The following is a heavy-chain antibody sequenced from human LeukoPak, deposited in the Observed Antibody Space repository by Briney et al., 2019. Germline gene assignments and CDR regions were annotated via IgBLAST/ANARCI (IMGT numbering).Heavy chain of an antibody. CDR2: ISSSGTII. J-gene: IGHJ4*02. D-gene: IGHD3-10*01. Sequence: GGSLRLSCAASGFTISSYEMNWVRQAPGKGLEWVSHISSSGTIIYYADSVKGRFTISRDKAKNSLFLQMNSLRAEDTAVYYCARSPSDSGTIVFDSWGQGTLVTVSS. CDR1: GFTISSYE. V-gene: IGHV3-48*03. CDR3: ARSPSDSGTIVFDS.